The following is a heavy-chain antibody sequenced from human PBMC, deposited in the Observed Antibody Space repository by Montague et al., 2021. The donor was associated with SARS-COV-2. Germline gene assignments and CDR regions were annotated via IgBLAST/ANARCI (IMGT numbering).Heavy chain of an antibody. J-gene: IGHJ3*02. CDR2: IYYSGST. CDR1: GGSISSGGYY. D-gene: IGHD3-22*01. Sequence: TLSLTCTVSGGSISSGGYYWSWIRQHPGKGLEWIGYIYYSGSTYSNPPLKSRVTISVDTTQNQFSLKLSSVTAADTAAYYCAGGRITMSVVVDAFDIWGQGTMVTVSS. CDR3: AGGRITMSVVVDAFDI. V-gene: IGHV4-31*03.